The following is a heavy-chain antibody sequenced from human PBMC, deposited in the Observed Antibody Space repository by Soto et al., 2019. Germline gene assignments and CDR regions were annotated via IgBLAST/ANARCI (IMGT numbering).Heavy chain of an antibody. CDR1: GGSVSSGDYF. V-gene: IGHV4-30-4*01. CDR2: IYDSGSS. J-gene: IGHJ4*02. CDR3: AREKGYISGPKNFDS. Sequence: SETLSLTCTVSGGSVSSGDYFWSWIRQPPGKGLEWIGYIYDSGSSYYNPSLKSRVTMSADTSKNQFSLKLSSVTAADSAMYYCAREKGYISGPKNFDSWGQGTLVTVSS. D-gene: IGHD5-12*01.